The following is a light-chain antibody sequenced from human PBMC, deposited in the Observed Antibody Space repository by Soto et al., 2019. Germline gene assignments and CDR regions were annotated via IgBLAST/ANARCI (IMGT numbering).Light chain of an antibody. Sequence: DIVMPQSPLSLPVTPGEPASISCRSSQSLLHSNGYNYLDWYLQKPGQSPQLLISLTSNRASGVPDRFSGSGSGTDFTLKISRVEAEDVGVYYCMQALQTPWTFGQGTKVEIK. CDR2: LTS. CDR3: MQALQTPWT. CDR1: QSLLHSNGYNY. J-gene: IGKJ1*01. V-gene: IGKV2-28*01.